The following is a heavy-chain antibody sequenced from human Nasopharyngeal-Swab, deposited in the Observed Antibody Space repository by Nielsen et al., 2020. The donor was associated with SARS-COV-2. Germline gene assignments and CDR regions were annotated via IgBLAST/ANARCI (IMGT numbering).Heavy chain of an antibody. Sequence: RQAPGKGLEWLGEINHSGSTNYTPSLKSRLTISVDTSKNQFSLKLSSVTAGDTAVYCCARGYSSSYFSYYYYGLDVWGQGTTVTVSS. D-gene: IGHD6-6*01. CDR3: ARGYSSSYFSYYYYGLDV. V-gene: IGHV4-34*01. CDR2: INHSGST. J-gene: IGHJ6*02.